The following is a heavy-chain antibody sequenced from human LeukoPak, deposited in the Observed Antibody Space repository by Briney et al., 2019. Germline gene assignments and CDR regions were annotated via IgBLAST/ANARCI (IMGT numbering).Heavy chain of an antibody. D-gene: IGHD3-10*01. CDR1: GYSFTSYW. CDR3: ARHSNDLLWFGEPSGGWFDP. CDR2: IYPGDSDT. V-gene: IGHV5-51*01. J-gene: IGHJ5*02. Sequence: GESLKISCKGSGYSFTSYWIDWVRQMPGKGLEWMGIIYPGDSDTRYSPSFQGQVTISADKSISTAYLQWSSLKASDTAMYYCARHSNDLLWFGEPSGGWFDPWGQGTLVTVSS.